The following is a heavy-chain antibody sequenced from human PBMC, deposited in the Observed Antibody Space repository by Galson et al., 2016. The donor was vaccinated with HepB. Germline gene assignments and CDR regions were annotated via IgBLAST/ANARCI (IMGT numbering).Heavy chain of an antibody. V-gene: IGHV5-51*03. CDR1: GYSFTDYW. CDR2: IYPGDSNT. J-gene: IGHJ3*02. CDR3: ARRYSYGSVPNAFDI. D-gene: IGHD5-18*01. Sequence: QSGAEVKKPGESLKISCKGSGYSFTDYWIGWVRQMPGKGLEWMGIIYPGDSNTRYSPSFQGQFNISADKSITTAYLQWSSLKASDTAMYYCARRYSYGSVPNAFDIWGQGTMVTVSS.